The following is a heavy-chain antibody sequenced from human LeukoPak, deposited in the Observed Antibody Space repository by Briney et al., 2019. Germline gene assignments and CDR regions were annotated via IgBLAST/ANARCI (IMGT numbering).Heavy chain of an antibody. V-gene: IGHV3-9*01. D-gene: IGHD6-13*01. J-gene: IGHJ6*02. CDR3: AKGSSSSWDYYYGLDV. CDR1: GFTFDDYA. CDR2: ISWNSGSI. Sequence: PGGSLRLSCAASGFTFDDYAMHWVRHAPGKGLEWVSGISWNSGSIGYADSVKGRFTISRDNAKNSLYLQMNSLRAEDTALYYCAKGSSSSWDYYYGLDVWGQGTTVTVSS.